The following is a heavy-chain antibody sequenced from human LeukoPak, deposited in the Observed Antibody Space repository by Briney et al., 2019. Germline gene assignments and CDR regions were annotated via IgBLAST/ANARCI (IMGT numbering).Heavy chain of an antibody. CDR3: TRDSDSSGPFQH. J-gene: IGHJ1*01. CDR2: TYYRSKWYN. V-gene: IGHV6-1*01. CDR1: GDSVSSNSVA. Sequence: PSQTLSLTCAISGDSVSSNSVAWNWIRQSPSRGLEWLGRTYYRSKWYNDYAVSLKSRITIKPDTSKNQFSLQLNSVTPEDTAVYYCTRDSDSSGPFQHWGQGTLVTVSS. D-gene: IGHD6-19*01.